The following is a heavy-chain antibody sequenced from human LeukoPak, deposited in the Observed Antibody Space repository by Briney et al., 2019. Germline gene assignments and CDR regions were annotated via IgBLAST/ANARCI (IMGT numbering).Heavy chain of an antibody. D-gene: IGHD3-10*01. CDR1: GGSISSSSYY. Sequence: SETLSVTCTVSGGSISSSSYYWGWIRQPPGKGLEWIGSLYYSGSTYYNPSLKSRVTISVDTSKNQFSLKVNSVTAADTAVYYCASFTSSASGSLTYFDYWGQGTLVSVSS. CDR3: ASFTSSASGSLTYFDY. CDR2: LYYSGST. J-gene: IGHJ4*02. V-gene: IGHV4-39*01.